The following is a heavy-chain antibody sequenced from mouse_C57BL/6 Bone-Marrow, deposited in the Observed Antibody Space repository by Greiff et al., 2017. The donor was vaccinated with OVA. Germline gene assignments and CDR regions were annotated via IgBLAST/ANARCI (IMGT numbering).Heavy chain of an antibody. CDR3: ASWGRDSSGLAY. J-gene: IGHJ3*01. D-gene: IGHD3-2*02. CDR1: GYTFTSYG. CDR2: IYPRSGNT. Sequence: VKLMESGAELARPGASVKLSCKASGYTFTSYGISWVKQRTGQGLEWIGEIYPRSGNTYYNEKFKGKATLTADKSSSTAYMELRSLTSEDSAVYFCASWGRDSSGLAYWGQGTLVTVSA. V-gene: IGHV1-81*01.